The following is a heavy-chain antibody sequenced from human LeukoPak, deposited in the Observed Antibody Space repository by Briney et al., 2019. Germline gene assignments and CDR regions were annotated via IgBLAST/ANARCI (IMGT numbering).Heavy chain of an antibody. Sequence: GGSLRLSSAASGFSFSDYYMSWIRQAPGPGLAWVSYIGSSGSRIFYADSVKGRFTISRDNAENSLYLQMNSLRAEDTAVYYCARSASYDFWSGFQSGFDFWGQGTLVTVSS. CDR3: ARSASYDFWSGFQSGFDF. CDR2: IGSSGSRI. V-gene: IGHV3-11*01. J-gene: IGHJ4*02. D-gene: IGHD3-3*01. CDR1: GFSFSDYY.